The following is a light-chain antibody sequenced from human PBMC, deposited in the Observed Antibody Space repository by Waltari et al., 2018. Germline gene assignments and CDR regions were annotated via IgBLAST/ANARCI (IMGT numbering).Light chain of an antibody. CDR1: QSVSSY. CDR3: YQHSSGFS. V-gene: IGKV3-11*01. CDR2: DTS. J-gene: IGKJ2*03. Sequence: VILTRSPATLSLSPGERATLSCRASQSVSSYLAWYQQKPGQAPRLLIYDTSSRATGIPDRFSGSGSGTDFTLTISSLEPEDVGVYHCYQHSSGFSFGQGTKVEIK.